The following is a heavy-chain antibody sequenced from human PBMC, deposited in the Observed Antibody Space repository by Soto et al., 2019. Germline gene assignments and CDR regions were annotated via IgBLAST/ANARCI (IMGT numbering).Heavy chain of an antibody. Sequence: GGSLRLSCAASGFTFSSYGMHWVRQAPGKGLEWVAVISYDGSNKYYADSVKGRFTISRDNSKNTLYLQMNSLRAEDTAVYYCARYCSGGSCYSGWGFYAFDIWGQGTMVTVSS. D-gene: IGHD2-15*01. CDR1: GFTFSSYG. J-gene: IGHJ3*02. CDR2: ISYDGSNK. V-gene: IGHV3-30*03. CDR3: ARYCSGGSCYSGWGFYAFDI.